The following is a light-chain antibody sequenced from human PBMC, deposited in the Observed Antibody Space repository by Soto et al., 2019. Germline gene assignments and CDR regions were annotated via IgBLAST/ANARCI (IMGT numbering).Light chain of an antibody. V-gene: IGKV3-20*01. CDR2: GAS. CDR1: QTVASNC. Sequence: VLTQSPGTLSLSPGERVTLSCRASQTVASNCFAWYQQKPGQAPRLLMNGASSRATGVPARFSGSGSGTDFTLTISRLEPEDFAVYYCQQYTNSRWTFGQGTRVDI. CDR3: QQYTNSRWT. J-gene: IGKJ1*01.